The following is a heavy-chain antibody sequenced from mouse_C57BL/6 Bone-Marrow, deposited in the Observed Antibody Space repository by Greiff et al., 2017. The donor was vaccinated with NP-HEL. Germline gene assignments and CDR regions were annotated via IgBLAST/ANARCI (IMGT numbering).Heavy chain of an antibody. Sequence: QVQLQQPGAELVRPGSSVKLSCKASGYTFTSYWMHLVKQRPIQGLEWIGNIYPSDSETHYNQKFKDKATLTVDKSSSTAYMQLSSLTSEDSAVYYGERWGWDVDGWGKGTTVTGTS. CDR3: ERWGWDVDG. CDR2: IYPSDSET. J-gene: IGHJ1*03. CDR1: GYTFTSYW. V-gene: IGHV1-52*01.